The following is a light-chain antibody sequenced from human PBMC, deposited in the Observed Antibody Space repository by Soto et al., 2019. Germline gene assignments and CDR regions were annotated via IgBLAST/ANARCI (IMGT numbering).Light chain of an antibody. V-gene: IGKV3-20*01. CDR1: LRVRGSS. J-gene: IGKJ2*01. Sequence: EIVLTQSPGTLSLSPGERAILSCRASLRVRGSSLAWYQHKPGQAPRLLIYGASSRATGIPVRFTGSGSGTEFTFNISRLEPEDFGMCCCHQYGSFPHTFGQGTELETK. CDR3: HQYGSFPHT. CDR2: GAS.